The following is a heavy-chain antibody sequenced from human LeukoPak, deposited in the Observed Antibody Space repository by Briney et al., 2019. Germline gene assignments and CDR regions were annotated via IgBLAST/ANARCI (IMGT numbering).Heavy chain of an antibody. Sequence: SETLSLTCTVSGGSISSYYWSWIRQPPGKGLEWIGYIYYSGSTNYNPSLKSRVTISVDTSKNQFSLKLSSVTAADTAVYYCARDLYDSSGYYPRRFDYWGQGTLVTVSS. D-gene: IGHD3-22*01. CDR2: IYYSGST. CDR3: ARDLYDSSGYYPRRFDY. V-gene: IGHV4-59*12. J-gene: IGHJ4*02. CDR1: GGSISSYY.